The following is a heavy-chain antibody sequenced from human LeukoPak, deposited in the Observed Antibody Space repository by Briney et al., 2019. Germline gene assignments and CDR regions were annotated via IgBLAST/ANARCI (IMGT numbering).Heavy chain of an antibody. D-gene: IGHD1-26*01. V-gene: IGHV4-59*01. Sequence: SETLSLTCTVSGGSISSYYWSWIRRPPGKGLEWIGYIYYSGSTNYNPSLKSRVTISVDTSKNQFSLKLSSVTAADTAVYYCARAELVGATPNWFDPWGQGTLVTVSS. CDR3: ARAELVGATPNWFDP. CDR1: GGSISSYY. J-gene: IGHJ5*02. CDR2: IYYSGST.